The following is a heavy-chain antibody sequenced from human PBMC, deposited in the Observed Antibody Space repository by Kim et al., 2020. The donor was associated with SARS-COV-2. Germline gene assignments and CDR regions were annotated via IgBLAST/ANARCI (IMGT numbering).Heavy chain of an antibody. CDR2: IKHDGSKK. CDR1: GFTFSTYW. V-gene: IGHV3-7*01. CDR3: ARHKGLEF. D-gene: IGHD1-1*01. Sequence: GGSLRLSCAASGFTFSTYWMTWVRQAPGKGLEWVANIKHDGSKKYYVDSVKGRFTISRDNAKNSLYLQMNSLIAEDTAVYYCARHKGLEFWGQGTLVTVSS. J-gene: IGHJ4*02.